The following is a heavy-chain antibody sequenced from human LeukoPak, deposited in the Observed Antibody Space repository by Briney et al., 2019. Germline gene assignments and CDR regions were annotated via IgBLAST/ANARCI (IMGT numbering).Heavy chain of an antibody. CDR1: GFTFSSYG. V-gene: IGHV3-33*01. CDR2: IWYDGSNK. D-gene: IGHD3-16*02. J-gene: IGHJ4*02. Sequence: GGSLRLSCAASGFTFSSYGMHWVRQAPGKGLEWVALIWYDGSNKYYADSVKGRFTISRDSSKNTLYLQMNSLRAEDTAVYYCARHISGSYLDYWGQGTPVTVSS. CDR3: ARHISGSYLDY.